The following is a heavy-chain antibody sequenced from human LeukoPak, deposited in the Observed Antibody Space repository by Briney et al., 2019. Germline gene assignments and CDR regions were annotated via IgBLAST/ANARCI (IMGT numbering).Heavy chain of an antibody. J-gene: IGHJ4*02. D-gene: IGHD2-21*02. CDR1: GFTFSSYS. Sequence: GGSLRLSCAASGFTFSSYSMNWVRQAPGKGLEWVANIKQDGSEKYYVDSVKGRFTISRDNAKNSLYLQMNSLRAEDTAVYYCARVSSAVRGGDCYDYWGQGTLVTVSS. CDR3: ARVSSAVRGGDCYDY. CDR2: IKQDGSEK. V-gene: IGHV3-7*01.